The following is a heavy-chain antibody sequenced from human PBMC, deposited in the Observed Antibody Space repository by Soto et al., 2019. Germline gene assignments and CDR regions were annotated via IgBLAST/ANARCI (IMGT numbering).Heavy chain of an antibody. V-gene: IGHV3-30*18. CDR1: GFTFSSYG. CDR3: AKVVQRSQSNWFDP. J-gene: IGHJ5*02. CDR2: ISYDGSNK. Sequence: QVQLVESGGGVVQPGRSLRLSCAASGFTFSSYGMHWVRQAPGKGLEWVAVISYDGSNKYYADSVKGRFTISRDNSKNTLYLQMNSLRAEDTAVYYCAKVVQRSQSNWFDPWGQGTLVTVSS. D-gene: IGHD3-10*02.